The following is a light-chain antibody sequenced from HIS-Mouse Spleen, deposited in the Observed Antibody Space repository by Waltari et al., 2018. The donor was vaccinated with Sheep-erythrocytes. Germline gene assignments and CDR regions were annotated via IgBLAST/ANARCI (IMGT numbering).Light chain of an antibody. CDR2: YAS. Sequence: EIVLTQSPATLSLSPGERATLACRASQSVSRYLAWYQQKPGQAPRLLIYYASNRATGIPARFSGSGSGTDFTLTISSLEPEDFAVYYCQQRSNWYTFGQGTKLEIK. CDR1: QSVSRY. V-gene: IGKV3-11*01. J-gene: IGKJ2*01. CDR3: QQRSNWYT.